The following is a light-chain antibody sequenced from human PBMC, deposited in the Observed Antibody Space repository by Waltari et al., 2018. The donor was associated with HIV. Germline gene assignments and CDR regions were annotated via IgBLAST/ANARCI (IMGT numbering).Light chain of an antibody. CDR3: AAWDDSLNGVV. CDR2: SDY. Sequence: QSVLTQPPSASGTPGQRVTISCSGSSSNIGSNTVNWYQQLPGTAPKLLIYSDYQRPSGVPDRVSGSKSGTSASLAISGLKSEDEADYYCAAWDDSLNGVVFGGGTKLTVL. J-gene: IGLJ2*01. V-gene: IGLV1-44*01. CDR1: SSNIGSNT.